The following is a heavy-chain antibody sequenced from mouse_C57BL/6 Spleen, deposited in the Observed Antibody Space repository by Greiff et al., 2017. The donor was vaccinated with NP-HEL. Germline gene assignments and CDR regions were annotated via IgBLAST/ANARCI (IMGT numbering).Heavy chain of an antibody. Sequence: QVQLQQSGAELMKPGASVKLSCKATGYTFTGYWIEWVKQRPGHGLEWIGEILPGSGSTNYNEKFKGKATFTADTSSNTAYMQLSSQTTEDSAIYYCARGAKDWYFDVWGTGTTVTVSS. J-gene: IGHJ1*03. CDR2: ILPGSGST. V-gene: IGHV1-9*01. CDR3: ARGAKDWYFDV. CDR1: GYTFTGYW.